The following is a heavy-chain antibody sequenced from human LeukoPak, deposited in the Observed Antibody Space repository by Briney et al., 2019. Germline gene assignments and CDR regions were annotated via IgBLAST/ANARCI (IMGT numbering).Heavy chain of an antibody. V-gene: IGHV1-24*01. Sequence: ASVKVSCKVSGYTLTELSMHWVRQAPGKGLEWMGGLDPEDGETIYAQKFQGRVTMTEDTSTDTAYMELSSLRSEDTAVYYCATDSPRRLLWFGELRYNWFDPWGQGTLVTVSS. CDR3: ATDSPRRLLWFGELRYNWFDP. CDR1: GYTLTELS. CDR2: LDPEDGET. J-gene: IGHJ5*02. D-gene: IGHD3-10*01.